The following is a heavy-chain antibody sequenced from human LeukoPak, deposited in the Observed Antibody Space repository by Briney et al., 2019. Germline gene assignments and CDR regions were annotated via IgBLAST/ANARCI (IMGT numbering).Heavy chain of an antibody. CDR3: ARGKAVVVAPIYYYYYMDV. CDR1: GGTFSSYA. J-gene: IGHJ6*03. V-gene: IGHV1-69*01. D-gene: IGHD2-15*01. CDR2: IIPIFGTA. Sequence: SVKVSCKASGGTFSSYAISWVRQAPGQGLEWMGGIIPIFGTANYAQKFQGRVTITAHESTSTAYMELSSLRSEDTAVYYCARGKAVVVAPIYYYYYMDVWGKGTTVTVSS.